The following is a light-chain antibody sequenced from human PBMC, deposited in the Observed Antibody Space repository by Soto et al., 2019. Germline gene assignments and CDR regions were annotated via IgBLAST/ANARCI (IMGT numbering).Light chain of an antibody. CDR1: GSNIGSNT. CDR2: SND. CDR3: AAWDDSLSGHVI. Sequence: QSVLTQPPSASGTPGQRVTISCSGSGSNIGSNTVNWYQQLPGTAPKLLMYSNDQRPSGVPDRFSGSKSGTSASLVISGLQSEDEADYYCAAWDDSLSGHVIFGGGTKLTVL. J-gene: IGLJ2*01. V-gene: IGLV1-44*01.